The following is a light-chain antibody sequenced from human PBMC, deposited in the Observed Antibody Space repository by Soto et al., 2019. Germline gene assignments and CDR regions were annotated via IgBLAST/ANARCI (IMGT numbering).Light chain of an antibody. V-gene: IGKV1-5*01. CDR3: QQYNRFST. CDR1: QSISRT. J-gene: IGKJ1*01. Sequence: DIQMTQSPPTLSASVGDRVTITCRASQSISRTLAWYQQKPGKAPKLLIFEAPTLESGVPSRFSGSGSGTEFTLTVSSPQPDDFATYYCQQYNRFSTFGQGTKMDIK. CDR2: EAP.